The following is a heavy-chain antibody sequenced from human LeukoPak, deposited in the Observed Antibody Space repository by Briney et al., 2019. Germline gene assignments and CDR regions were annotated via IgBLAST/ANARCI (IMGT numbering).Heavy chain of an antibody. V-gene: IGHV3-9*01. CDR1: GFTFDDYA. Sequence: PGGSLRLSCAASGFTFDDYAMHWVRQAPGKGLEWVSGISWNSGSIGHADSVKGRFTISRDNAKNSLYLQMNSLRAEDTAVYYCARTVSLTTLDYWGQGTLVTVSS. CDR2: ISWNSGSI. J-gene: IGHJ4*02. D-gene: IGHD3-22*01. CDR3: ARTVSLTTLDY.